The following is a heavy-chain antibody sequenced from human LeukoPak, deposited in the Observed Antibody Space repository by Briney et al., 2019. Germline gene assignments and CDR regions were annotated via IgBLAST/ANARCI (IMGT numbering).Heavy chain of an antibody. CDR3: ARVPRYYYGSGSYYKGFDY. D-gene: IGHD3-10*01. J-gene: IGHJ4*02. CDR2: INHSGST. Sequence: SETLSLTCAVYGGSFSGYYWSWLRQPPGKGLEWIGEINHSGSTNYNPSLKSRVTISVDTSKNQFSLKLSSVTAADTAVYYCARVPRYYYGSGSYYKGFDYWGQGTLVTVSS. CDR1: GGSFSGYY. V-gene: IGHV4-34*01.